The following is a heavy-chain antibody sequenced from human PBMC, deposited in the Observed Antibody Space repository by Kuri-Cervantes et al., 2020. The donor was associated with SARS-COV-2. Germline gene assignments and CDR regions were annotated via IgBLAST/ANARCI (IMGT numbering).Heavy chain of an antibody. CDR3: AKDGDIVVVPAESPARQRGSFESGYFRH. Sequence: SLKISCAASGFTFDDYAMHWVRQAPGRGLEWVSGISRNSGSIGYAESVKGRFTISRDNSKNSQYLQMNSLRAEDTAVYYCAKDGDIVVVPAESPARQRGSFESGYFRHWGQGTLVTVSS. J-gene: IGHJ1*01. CDR2: ISRNSGSI. D-gene: IGHD2-2*01. CDR1: GFTFDDYA. V-gene: IGHV3-9*01.